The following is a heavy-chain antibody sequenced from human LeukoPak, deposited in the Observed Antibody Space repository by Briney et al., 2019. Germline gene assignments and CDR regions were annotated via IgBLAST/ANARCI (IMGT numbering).Heavy chain of an antibody. J-gene: IGHJ5*02. CDR2: IRYDGSNK. Sequence: QPGGSLRLSCAASGFTFSRYGMHWVRQAPGKGLEWVAFIRYDGSNKYYADSVKGRFTVSRDNSKNTLYLQMNSLRPEDTAVYYCVRDPTGWEGGDRWGQGTLVTVSS. V-gene: IGHV3-30*02. CDR3: VRDPTGWEGGDR. D-gene: IGHD1-14*01. CDR1: GFTFSRYG.